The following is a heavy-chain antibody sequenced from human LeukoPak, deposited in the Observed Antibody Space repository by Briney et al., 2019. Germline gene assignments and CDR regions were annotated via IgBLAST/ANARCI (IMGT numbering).Heavy chain of an antibody. J-gene: IGHJ4*02. CDR3: ARDGSDYYDSSGYYYLTY. CDR2: IYHSGST. V-gene: IGHV4-39*07. D-gene: IGHD3-22*01. CDR1: GGSISSGSYY. Sequence: SETLSLTCTVSGGSISSGSYYWGWIRQPPGKGLEWIGEIYHSGSTNYNPSLKSRVTISVDKSKNQFSLKLSSVTAADTAVYYCARDGSDYYDSSGYYYLTYWGQGTLVTVSS.